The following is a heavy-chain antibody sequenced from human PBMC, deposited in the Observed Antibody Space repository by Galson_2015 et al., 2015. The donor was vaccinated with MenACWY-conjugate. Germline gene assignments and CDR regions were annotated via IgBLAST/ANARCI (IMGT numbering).Heavy chain of an antibody. D-gene: IGHD2/OR15-2a*01. CDR2: ITSSGGTT. Sequence: SLRLSCAASGFTFSSFAMSWVRQAPGKGLEWVSVITSSGGTTYYADSVKGRFTISRDYPKNTLYLQMDTLRAEDTATYYCAKNGNYFGMGFDYWGQGTLVT. V-gene: IGHV3-23*01. CDR3: AKNGNYFGMGFDY. J-gene: IGHJ4*02. CDR1: GFTFSSFA.